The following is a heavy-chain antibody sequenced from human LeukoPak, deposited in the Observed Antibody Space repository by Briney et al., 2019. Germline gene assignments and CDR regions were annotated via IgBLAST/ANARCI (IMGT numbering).Heavy chain of an antibody. CDR3: AKDLDIVLMVYAMDY. CDR2: ISYDGSNK. V-gene: IGHV3-30*18. J-gene: IGHJ4*02. CDR1: GFTSSSYG. Sequence: PGGSLRLSCAASGFTSSSYGMHWVRQAPGKGLEWVAVISYDGSNKYYADSVKGRFTISRDNSKNTLYLQMNSLRAEDTAVYYCAKDLDIVLMVYAMDYWGQGTLVTVSS. D-gene: IGHD2-8*01.